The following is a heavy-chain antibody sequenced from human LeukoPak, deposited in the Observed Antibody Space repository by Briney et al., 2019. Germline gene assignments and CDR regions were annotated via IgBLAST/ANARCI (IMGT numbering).Heavy chain of an antibody. D-gene: IGHD3/OR15-3a*01. Sequence: SGPTLVKPAQTLTLTCTLSGFSLSTIGMCVSWIRQPPGKALEWLARIDWDDDKYYSTSLKTRLTISKDTSKNQVVLTMTNMDPADTATYYCARWQPDGRYFDYWGQGTLVTVSS. CDR2: IDWDDDK. CDR1: GFSLSTIGMC. J-gene: IGHJ4*02. CDR3: ARWQPDGRYFDY. V-gene: IGHV2-70*11.